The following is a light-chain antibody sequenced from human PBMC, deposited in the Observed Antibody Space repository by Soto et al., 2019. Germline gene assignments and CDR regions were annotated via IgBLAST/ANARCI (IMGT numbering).Light chain of an antibody. Sequence: EIVLTQSPATLSLSPGERATLSCRASQSVSSYLAWYQQKPGQATRLLIYDASNRATGIPARFSGSGSGTDFTLTISSLEPEDFAVYYCQQRSNWPLITFGQGTLLEIK. J-gene: IGKJ5*01. CDR2: DAS. CDR1: QSVSSY. CDR3: QQRSNWPLIT. V-gene: IGKV3-11*01.